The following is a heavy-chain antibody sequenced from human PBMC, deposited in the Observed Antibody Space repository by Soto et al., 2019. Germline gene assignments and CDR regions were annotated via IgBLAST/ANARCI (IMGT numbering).Heavy chain of an antibody. CDR2: INAGNGNT. V-gene: IGHV1-3*05. CDR3: ARAVAVPADFDY. J-gene: IGHJ4*02. Sequence: QVQLVQSGAEEKKPGASVKVSCKASGYTFTSYAMHWVRQAPGQRLEWMGWINAGNGNTKYSQKFQGRVTITRDTSASTAYVELSSLRSEDTAVYYCARAVAVPADFDYWRQGTLVTVSS. CDR1: GYTFTSYA. D-gene: IGHD6-19*01.